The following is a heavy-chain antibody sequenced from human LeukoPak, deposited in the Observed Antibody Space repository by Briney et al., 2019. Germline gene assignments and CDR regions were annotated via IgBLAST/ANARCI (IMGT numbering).Heavy chain of an antibody. Sequence: GGSLRLSCAASGFTFSSYWMSWVRQAPGKGLEWVANIKQDGGEKYYVDSVKGRFTISRDNAKNSLYLQMNSLRAEDTAVYYCARTFPNYDILTGDDYWGQGTLVTVSS. CDR3: ARTFPNYDILTGDDY. D-gene: IGHD3-9*01. CDR2: IKQDGGEK. J-gene: IGHJ4*02. CDR1: GFTFSSYW. V-gene: IGHV3-7*01.